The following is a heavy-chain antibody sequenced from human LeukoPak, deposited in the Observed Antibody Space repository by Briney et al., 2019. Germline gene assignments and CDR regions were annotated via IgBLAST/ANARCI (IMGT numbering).Heavy chain of an antibody. Sequence: SETLSLTCTVSGGSISSSSYYWGWIRQPPGKGLEWIGSSYYSGSTYYNPSLKSRVTISVDTSKNQFSLKLSSVTAADTAVYYCARDAPTYDFWSGYFIWFDPWGQGTLVTVSS. CDR2: SYYSGST. J-gene: IGHJ5*02. D-gene: IGHD3-3*01. CDR3: ARDAPTYDFWSGYFIWFDP. CDR1: GGSISSSSYY. V-gene: IGHV4-39*07.